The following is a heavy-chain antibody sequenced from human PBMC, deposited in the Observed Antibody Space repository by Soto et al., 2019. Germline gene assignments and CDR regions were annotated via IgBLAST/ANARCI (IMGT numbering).Heavy chain of an antibody. CDR1: GFTFSSYS. Sequence: EVQLVESGGGLVQPGGSLRLSCAASGFTFSSYSMNWVRQAPGKGLEWVSYISSSSSTIYYADSVKGRFTISRDNAKNSLYLQMNSLRDEETAVYYCARDRGIVVVVAATSYYYGMDVWGQGTTVTVSS. V-gene: IGHV3-48*02. J-gene: IGHJ6*02. D-gene: IGHD2-15*01. CDR3: ARDRGIVVVVAATSYYYGMDV. CDR2: ISSSSSTI.